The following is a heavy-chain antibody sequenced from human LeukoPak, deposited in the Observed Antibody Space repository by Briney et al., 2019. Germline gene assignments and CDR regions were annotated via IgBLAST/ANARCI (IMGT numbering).Heavy chain of an antibody. CDR1: GVSISSSNSY. J-gene: IGHJ4*02. V-gene: IGHV4-39*01. Sequence: SETLSLTCSVSGVSISSSNSYWGWIRQPPGKGLEWIGSNTGNTYYNASLKSQVSTSIDMSKNQFSLKITSVTAADTDVYYCARQTGSGLFILPGGQGTLVTVSS. D-gene: IGHD3/OR15-3a*01. CDR3: ARQTGSGLFILP. CDR2: NTGNT.